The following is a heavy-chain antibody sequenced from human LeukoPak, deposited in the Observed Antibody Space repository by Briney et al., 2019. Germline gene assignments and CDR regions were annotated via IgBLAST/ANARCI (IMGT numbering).Heavy chain of an antibody. D-gene: IGHD2-2*01. CDR2: IIPIFGTA. CDR3: ARDVHCSSTSCVFDP. Sequence: ASVKVSCKASGGTFSSYANSWVRQAPGQGLEWMGGIIPIFGTANYAQKFQGRVTITTDESTSTAYMELSSLRSEDTAVYYCARDVHCSSTSCVFDPWGQGTLVTVSS. V-gene: IGHV1-69*05. J-gene: IGHJ5*02. CDR1: GGTFSSYA.